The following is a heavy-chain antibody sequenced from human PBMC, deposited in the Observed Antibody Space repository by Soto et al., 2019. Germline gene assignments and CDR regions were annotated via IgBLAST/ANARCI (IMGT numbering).Heavy chain of an antibody. Sequence: EVQLLESGGGLVQPGGSLRLSCAASGFTFSNYAVTWVRQAPGKGLEWVSTNSGSGGSTYYADSVKGRFTISRDNSKTTLYLQMNSLRAEDTAVYYCAKDQGSSWYEIDYWGQGTLVTVSS. CDR2: NSGSGGST. CDR1: GFTFSNYA. D-gene: IGHD6-13*01. V-gene: IGHV3-23*01. J-gene: IGHJ4*02. CDR3: AKDQGSSWYEIDY.